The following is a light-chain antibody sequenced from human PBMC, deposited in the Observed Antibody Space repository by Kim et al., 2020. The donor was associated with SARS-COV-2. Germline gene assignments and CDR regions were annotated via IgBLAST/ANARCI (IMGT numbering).Light chain of an antibody. CDR1: KSISSH. CDR3: QLSYLAPFT. Sequence: ASVGDRVTITCRTTKSISSHLNWYQQKPGRAPKLLISAASTLQGGVPSRFSGSGSETDFTLTISSLQPEDFATDVCQLSYLAPFTFGPGTKVDIK. CDR2: AAS. V-gene: IGKV1-39*01. J-gene: IGKJ3*01.